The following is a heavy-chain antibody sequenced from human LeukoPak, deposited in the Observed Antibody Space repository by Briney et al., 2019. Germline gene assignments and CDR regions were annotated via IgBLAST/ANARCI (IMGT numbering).Heavy chain of an antibody. J-gene: IGHJ3*02. CDR2: ISSSSSTI. D-gene: IGHD3-22*01. CDR1: GFTFSSYS. Sequence: GGSLRLSCAASGFTFSSYSMNWVRQAPGKGLEWVSYISSSSSTIYYADSVKGRFTISRDNAKNSLYLQMNSLRAEDTAVYYCARDRAGYYDSSGYYFDAFDIWGQGTMVTVSS. V-gene: IGHV3-48*01. CDR3: ARDRAGYYDSSGYYFDAFDI.